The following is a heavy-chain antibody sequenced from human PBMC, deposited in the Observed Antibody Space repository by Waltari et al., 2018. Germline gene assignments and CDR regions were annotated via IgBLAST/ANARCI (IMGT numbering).Heavy chain of an antibody. V-gene: IGHV4-4*07. CDR2: IYVTGNT. J-gene: IGHJ5*02. CDR3: ARGGEYFDP. D-gene: IGHD3-16*01. CDR1: GGPISGYY. Sequence: QVQLQESGPRLVKPSETLSLTCVVSGGPISGYYWNWIRQSAGKGLEGIWSIYVTGNTAYNPSLKSRVTVSADTSKNHVSLNMISVTAADTAMYFCARGGEYFDPWGQGTLVIVSS.